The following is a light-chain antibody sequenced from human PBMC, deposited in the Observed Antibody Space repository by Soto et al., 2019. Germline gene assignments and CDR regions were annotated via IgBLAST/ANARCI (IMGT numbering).Light chain of an antibody. Sequence: VLTQPASVSGSPGQSITISCTGTNVDVGGCNYVSWYQHHPGKAPKLLIFEVSNRPSGVSNRFSGSKSGNTASLTISGLQSEDEADYYCTSYTIKTTYVFGSGTKVTVL. CDR3: TSYTIKTTYV. CDR1: NVDVGGCNY. J-gene: IGLJ1*01. V-gene: IGLV2-14*01. CDR2: EVS.